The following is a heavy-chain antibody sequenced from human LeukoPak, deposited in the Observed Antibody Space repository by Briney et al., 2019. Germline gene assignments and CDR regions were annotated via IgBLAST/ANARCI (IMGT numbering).Heavy chain of an antibody. CDR3: ARGLRGSGSPYYYYYIDV. J-gene: IGHJ6*03. CDR1: GYTFTSYD. CDR2: MNPNSGNT. D-gene: IGHD3-10*01. V-gene: IGHV1-8*01. Sequence: ASVKVSCKASGYTFTSYDINWVRQATGQGLEWMGWMNPNSGNTGYAQKFQGRVTMTRNTSISTAYMELSSLRAEDTAVYYCARGLRGSGSPYYYYYIDVWGKGTTVTVSS.